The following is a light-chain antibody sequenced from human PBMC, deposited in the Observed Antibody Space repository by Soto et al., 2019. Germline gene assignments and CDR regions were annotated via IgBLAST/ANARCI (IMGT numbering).Light chain of an antibody. J-gene: IGKJ4*01. CDR3: HQYNSDSLT. CDR1: QSISSW. V-gene: IGKV1-5*01. CDR2: DAS. Sequence: DIQMTQSPSTLSASVGDRVTITCRASQSISSWLAWYQQKPGKAPKLLIYDASSLESGVPSTFSGSGSGTEFSLTISSLQPDDFATYYCHQYNSDSLTFGGGTKVEIK.